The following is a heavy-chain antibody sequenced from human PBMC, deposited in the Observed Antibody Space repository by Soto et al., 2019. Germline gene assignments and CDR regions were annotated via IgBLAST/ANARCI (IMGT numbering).Heavy chain of an antibody. J-gene: IGHJ5*02. CDR3: ARDPAP. CDR2: IYDSGST. V-gene: IGHV4-59*12. CDR1: SGSINGDY. Sequence: LTCSVSSGSINGDYWSWIRQPPGKGLEWIGYIYDSGSTSYNPSLKSRVTISVDTSKNQFSLKLTSVTAADTAVYYCARDPAPWGQGTLVTVSS.